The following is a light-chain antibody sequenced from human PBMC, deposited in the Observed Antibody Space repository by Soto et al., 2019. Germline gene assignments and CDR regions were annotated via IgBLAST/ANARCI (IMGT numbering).Light chain of an antibody. Sequence: SVLTQAPSVSEAPRQRVTISCSGSSSNIGNNAVNWYQHFPGEAPKLLIYNDDLLPSGVSDRFSGSKSGTTASLAIRGLQSEDEADYYCASCDDSLNGWVFGGGTKLTVL. CDR3: ASCDDSLNGWV. V-gene: IGLV1-36*01. CDR2: NDD. J-gene: IGLJ3*02. CDR1: SSNIGNNA.